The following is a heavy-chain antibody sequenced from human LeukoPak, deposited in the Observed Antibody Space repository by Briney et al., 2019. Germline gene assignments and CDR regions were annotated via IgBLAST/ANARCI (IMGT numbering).Heavy chain of an antibody. J-gene: IGHJ4*02. V-gene: IGHV4-59*01. D-gene: IGHD6-6*01. CDR1: GGSISSYY. CDR3: TRTYSSSSIDN. CDR2: IFYTGST. Sequence: SETLSLTCTVSGGSISSYYWSWIRQPPGQGLEWLGYIFYTGSTNYNPSLKSRVTMSIDTSKNQFSLQLSSVTTAGTAVYYCTRTYSSSSIDNSGQGALVTVSS.